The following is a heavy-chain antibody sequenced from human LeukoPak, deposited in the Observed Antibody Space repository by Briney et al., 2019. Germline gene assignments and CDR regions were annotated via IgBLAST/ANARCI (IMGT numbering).Heavy chain of an antibody. J-gene: IGHJ4*02. CDR2: ISWTGGNI. Sequence: PGGSLRLSCAASGFTFDDYAMHWVRQAPGKGLEWVSGISWTGGNIGYADSVKGRFTIYRDNAKNSLYLQMNSLRVEDTAFYYCAKGVRAAAINIDYWGQGTLVTVSS. D-gene: IGHD6-13*01. V-gene: IGHV3-9*01. CDR1: GFTFDDYA. CDR3: AKGVRAAAINIDY.